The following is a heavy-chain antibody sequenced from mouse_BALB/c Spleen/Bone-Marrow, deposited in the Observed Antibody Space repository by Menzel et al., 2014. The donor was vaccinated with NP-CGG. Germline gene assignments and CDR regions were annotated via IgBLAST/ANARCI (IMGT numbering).Heavy chain of an antibody. CDR3: ASGNYYAMDY. V-gene: IGHV5-6*01. J-gene: IGHJ4*01. D-gene: IGHD1-1*01. CDR2: ISSGGSYT. CDR1: GFTFSSYG. Sequence: EVHLVESGGDLVKPGGSLKLSCAASGFTFSSYGMSWVRQTPDKRLEWVATISSGGSYTYYPDSVKGRFTISRDNAKNTLYLQMSSLKSEDTAMYYCASGNYYAMDYWGQGTSVTASS.